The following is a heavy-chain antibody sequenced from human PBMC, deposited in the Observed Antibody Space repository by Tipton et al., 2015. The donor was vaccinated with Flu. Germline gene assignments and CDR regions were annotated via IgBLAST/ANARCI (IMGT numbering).Heavy chain of an antibody. D-gene: IGHD6-6*01. CDR3: ARAYSSSGYFDY. Sequence: TLSLTCTVSGGSISSYYWSWIRQPPGKGLEWIGYIYYSGSTNYNPSLKSRVTISVDTSKNQFSLKLGSVTAADTAVYYCARAYSSSGYFDYWGQGTLVTVSS. V-gene: IGHV4-59*01. J-gene: IGHJ4*02. CDR2: IYYSGST. CDR1: GGSISSYY.